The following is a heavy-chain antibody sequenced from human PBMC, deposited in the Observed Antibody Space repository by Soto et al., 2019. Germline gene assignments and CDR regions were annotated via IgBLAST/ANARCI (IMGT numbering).Heavy chain of an antibody. Sequence: SLRLSCAVSVFTFRSFCVSWVRQAPGKGLEWVASINEDGSEIYYVDSVKGRFTISRDNADNSLFMQMNSLSAEDTGVYFCARDIGFDYVDWGQGTLVTVSS. D-gene: IGHD3-16*01. J-gene: IGHJ4*02. CDR2: INEDGSEI. CDR1: VFTFRSFC. CDR3: ARDIGFDYVD. V-gene: IGHV3-7*01.